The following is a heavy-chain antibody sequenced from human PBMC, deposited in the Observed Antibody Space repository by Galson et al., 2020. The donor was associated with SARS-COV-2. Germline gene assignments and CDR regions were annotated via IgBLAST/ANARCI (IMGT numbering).Heavy chain of an antibody. CDR1: GFTFSSYW. J-gene: IGHJ4*02. CDR2: IYSEGSST. V-gene: IGHV3-74*01. D-gene: IGHD3-16*01. CDR3: ARGDMRNDYFDY. Sequence: GGSLRLSCAASGFTFSSYWMHWVRQAPGKGLVWVSRIYSEGSSTSYADSVKGRFTISGDNAKNTLYLQMSSLRAEDTAVYYCARGDMRNDYFDYWGQGTPVTVSS.